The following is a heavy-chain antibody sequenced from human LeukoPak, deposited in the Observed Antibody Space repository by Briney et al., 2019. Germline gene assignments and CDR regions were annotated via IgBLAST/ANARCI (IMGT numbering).Heavy chain of an antibody. CDR2: IYYSGST. CDR1: GGSISSYY. D-gene: IGHD3-3*01. CDR3: ARGQGFGVVIIWVYYMDV. V-gene: IGHV4-59*01. J-gene: IGHJ6*03. Sequence: PSETLSLTCTVSGGSISSYYWSWLRQPPGKGLEWSGYIYYSGSTNYNPSLTSRVTISVDTSKNQFSLKLSSVTAADTAVYYCARGQGFGVVIIWVYYMDVWGKGTTVTVSS.